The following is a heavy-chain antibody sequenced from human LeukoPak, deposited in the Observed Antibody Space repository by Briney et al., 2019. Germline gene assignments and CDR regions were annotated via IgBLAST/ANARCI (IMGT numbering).Heavy chain of an antibody. CDR3: AGGSGYLITS. D-gene: IGHD3-9*01. J-gene: IGHJ5*02. V-gene: IGHV3-7*01. Sequence: ETLSLTCAIYGGSFDTYYWHWVRQPPGKGLEWLAIIKQDGTEKHYKGSVEGRFTISSDNAKNSLHLQMNSLRAEDTAVYYCAGGSGYLITSWGQGTLVTVSS. CDR2: IKQDGTEK. CDR1: GGSFDTYY.